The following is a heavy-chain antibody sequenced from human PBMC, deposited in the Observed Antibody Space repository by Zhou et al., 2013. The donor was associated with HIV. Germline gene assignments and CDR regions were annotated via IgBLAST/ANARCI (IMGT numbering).Heavy chain of an antibody. V-gene: IGHV1-2*02. CDR2: LNPTTGGT. D-gene: IGHD3-10*01. CDR1: GYTFSAYY. CDR3: AREGDNGSGTYYPYDS. Sequence: QVQLVQSGAEVKKPGASVKVSCKTSGYTFSAYYLHWVRQAPGQGLEWMGWLNPTTGGTNFAQKFQGRVTMTSDTSISTAYMELTRLTPDDTALYYCAREGDNGSGTYYPYDSWGQGSLVTVSS. J-gene: IGHJ4*02.